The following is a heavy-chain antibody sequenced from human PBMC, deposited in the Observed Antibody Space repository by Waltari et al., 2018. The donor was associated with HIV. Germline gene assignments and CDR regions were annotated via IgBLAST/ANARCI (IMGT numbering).Heavy chain of an antibody. V-gene: IGHV3-7*04. Sequence: EVQLVESGGGLVQPGGSLRLSCAASGFTFSSYWMSWVRPAPGKGLEWVANIKQDGSEKYYVDSVKGRFTISRDNAENSLYLQMNSLRAEDTAVYYCARGGFYGSGSKVNWGQGTLVTVSS. D-gene: IGHD3-10*01. CDR2: IKQDGSEK. CDR1: GFTFSSYW. CDR3: ARGGFYGSGSKVN. J-gene: IGHJ4*02.